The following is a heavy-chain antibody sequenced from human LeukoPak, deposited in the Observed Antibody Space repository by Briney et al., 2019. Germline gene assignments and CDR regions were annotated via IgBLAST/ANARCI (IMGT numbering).Heavy chain of an antibody. CDR3: ARENSPRYYYGSGSYYNGDLGWFDP. J-gene: IGHJ5*02. D-gene: IGHD3-10*01. CDR1: GFTVSSNY. CDR2: IYSGGST. Sequence: PGGSLRLSCAASGFTVSSNYMSWVRQAPGKGLEWVSLIYSGGSTYYADSVKGRFTISRDNSKNMLYLQMNSLRAEDTAVYHCARENSPRYYYGSGSYYNGDLGWFDPWGQGTLVTVSS. V-gene: IGHV3-66*01.